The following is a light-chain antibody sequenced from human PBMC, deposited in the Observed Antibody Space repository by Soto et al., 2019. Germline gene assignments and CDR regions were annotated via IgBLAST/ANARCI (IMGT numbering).Light chain of an antibody. Sequence: EFGLTQSPGTLSLSPGERATLSCSSSQSLANSFIAWYQQKPGQAPRLLIYDTSSRASGIPDRFSGSGSGTDFTLTISRLETEDFAVFYCQQYGTSEIIFGQGTRLEIK. CDR3: QQYGTSEII. V-gene: IGKV3-20*01. CDR1: QSLANSF. CDR2: DTS. J-gene: IGKJ5*01.